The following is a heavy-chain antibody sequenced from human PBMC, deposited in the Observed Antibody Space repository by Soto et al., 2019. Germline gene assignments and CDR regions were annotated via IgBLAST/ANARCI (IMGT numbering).Heavy chain of an antibody. V-gene: IGHV3-23*04. CDR3: ARDDPDIAASGNWGGFAY. J-gene: IGHJ4*02. Sequence: EVQLVESGGKVIQPGGSLRLTCTTAGFDFEKFPMSWVRQAPGKGLEWVSTISNSGDGSYYTSSVKGRFTISRDRSRNPLYLLTNSLRVEDTATYYCARDDPDIAASGNWGGFAYWGQGTLVSVSS. CDR2: ISNSGDGS. CDR1: GFDFEKFP. D-gene: IGHD6-13*01.